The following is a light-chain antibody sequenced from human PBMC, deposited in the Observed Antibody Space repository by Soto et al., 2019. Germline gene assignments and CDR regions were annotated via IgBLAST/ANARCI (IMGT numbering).Light chain of an antibody. CDR1: SSDIGGYNY. J-gene: IGLJ2*01. V-gene: IGLV2-14*03. Sequence: QSALTHPASVSGSPGQSITISCTGTSSDIGGYNYVSWYQQHPGKAPKLMIYDVSNRPSGVSNRFSGSKSGNTASLTISGLQSEDEADYYCSSHTNSRVVFGGGTKLTVL. CDR3: SSHTNSRVV. CDR2: DVS.